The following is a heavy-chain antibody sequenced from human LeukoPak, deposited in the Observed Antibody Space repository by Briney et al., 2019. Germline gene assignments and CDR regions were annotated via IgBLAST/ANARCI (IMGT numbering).Heavy chain of an antibody. V-gene: IGHV3-23*01. CDR3: AKDPGVSIGEAGTIDC. CDR1: GFTFSSYA. CDR2: LSGSAGST. J-gene: IGHJ4*02. D-gene: IGHD6-13*01. Sequence: PGGSLRLSCAASGFTFSSYAMSWVRQAPGKGLEWVSVLSGSAGSTYYADSVKGRFTISRDNSKNTLYLQMNSLRVDDTAVYYCAKDPGVSIGEAGTIDCWGQGTLVTVSS.